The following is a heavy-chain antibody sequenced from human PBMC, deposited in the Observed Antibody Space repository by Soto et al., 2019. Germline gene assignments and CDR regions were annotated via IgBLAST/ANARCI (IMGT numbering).Heavy chain of an antibody. Sequence: QVQLVESGGGVVQPGRSLRLSCAASGFTFSSYGMHWVRQAPGKGLEWVAVISYDGSNKYYADSVKGRFTISRDNSKNTLYLQMNSLRAEDTAVYYCAKEGRRGDFDYWGQGTLFTVSS. J-gene: IGHJ4*02. D-gene: IGHD2-15*01. CDR2: ISYDGSNK. CDR3: AKEGRRGDFDY. V-gene: IGHV3-30*18. CDR1: GFTFSSYG.